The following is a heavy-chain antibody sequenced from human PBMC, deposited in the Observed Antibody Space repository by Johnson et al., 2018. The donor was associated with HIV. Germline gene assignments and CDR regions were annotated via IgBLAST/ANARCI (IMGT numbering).Heavy chain of an antibody. CDR3: ARDRYSSSSGAFDI. Sequence: MLLVESGGGVVQPGRSLRLSCAASGFTFSSYAIHWVRQAPGKGLEWVSAIGTAGDTYYPGSVKGRFTISRENAKNSLYLQMNSLRAEDTALYYCARDRYSSSSGAFDIWGQGTMVTVSS. V-gene: IGHV3-13*01. CDR2: IGTAGDT. CDR1: GFTFSSYA. J-gene: IGHJ3*02. D-gene: IGHD6-6*01.